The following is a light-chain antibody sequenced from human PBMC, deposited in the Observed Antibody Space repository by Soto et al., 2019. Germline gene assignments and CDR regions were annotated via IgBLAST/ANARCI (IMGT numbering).Light chain of an antibody. Sequence: SSELTQPPSVSVAPGQTARITCGGTNIGSKSVHWYQQKPGQAPVLVVYDDSDRPSGIPERFSGSNSGNTATLTISRVEAGDEADYYCQVWDSSSDHLDVFGTGTKVTVL. V-gene: IGLV3-21*02. J-gene: IGLJ1*01. CDR1: NIGSKS. CDR3: QVWDSSSDHLDV. CDR2: DDS.